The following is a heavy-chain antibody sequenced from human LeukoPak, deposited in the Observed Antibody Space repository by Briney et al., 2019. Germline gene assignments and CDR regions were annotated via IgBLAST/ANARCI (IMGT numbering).Heavy chain of an antibody. CDR3: AKDRRYSTSAEEVYY. CDR2: ISGSGDTT. CDR1: GFTFSSYT. J-gene: IGHJ4*02. V-gene: IGHV3-23*01. Sequence: GGSLRLSCAASGFTFSSYTMSWVRQAPGKGLEWVSTISGSGDTTYSADSVKGRFTISRDNSKSTLYLQMNSLRAEDTAVYYSAKDRRYSTSAEEVYYWGQGTLVTVSS. D-gene: IGHD6-6*01.